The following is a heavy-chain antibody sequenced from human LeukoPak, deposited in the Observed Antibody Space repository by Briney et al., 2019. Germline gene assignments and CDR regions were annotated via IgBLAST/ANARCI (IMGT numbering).Heavy chain of an antibody. CDR1: GYTFTSYD. Sequence: ASVKVSCKASGYTFTSYDINWVRQATGQGLEWMGWMNPNSGNTGYAQKFQGRVTMTRNTSISTAYMELSSLRSEDTAVYYCARGPRLIRPGSYYGIDFDYWGQGTLVTVSS. CDR3: ARGPRLIRPGSYYGIDFDY. J-gene: IGHJ4*02. CDR2: MNPNSGNT. D-gene: IGHD1-26*01. V-gene: IGHV1-8*01.